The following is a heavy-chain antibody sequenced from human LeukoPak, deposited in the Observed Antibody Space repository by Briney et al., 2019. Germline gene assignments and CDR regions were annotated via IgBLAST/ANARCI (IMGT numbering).Heavy chain of an antibody. CDR3: ARQKRAFDC. Sequence: GGSLRLSCAASGFNFSDYYMTWIRQAPGKGLEWLSYMSNNGSSAYYRDSAKGRFTISRDNAKNALYLEMNSLTVEDTAVYYCARQKRAFDCWGRGTLVTVSS. CDR2: MSNNGSSA. J-gene: IGHJ4*02. V-gene: IGHV3-11*01. CDR1: GFNFSDYY.